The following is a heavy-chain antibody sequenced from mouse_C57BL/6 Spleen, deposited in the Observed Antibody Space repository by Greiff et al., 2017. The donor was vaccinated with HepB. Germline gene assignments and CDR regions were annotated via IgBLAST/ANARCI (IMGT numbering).Heavy chain of an antibody. D-gene: IGHD4-1*01. Sequence: VKLMESGAELVRPGTSVKMSCKASGYTFTNYWIGWAKQRPGHGLEWIGDIYPGGGYTNYNEKFKGKATLTADKSSSTAYMQFSSLTSEDSAIYYCARSNWDYWYFDVWGTGTTVTVSS. CDR2: IYPGGGYT. J-gene: IGHJ1*03. CDR3: ARSNWDYWYFDV. V-gene: IGHV1-63*01. CDR1: GYTFTNYW.